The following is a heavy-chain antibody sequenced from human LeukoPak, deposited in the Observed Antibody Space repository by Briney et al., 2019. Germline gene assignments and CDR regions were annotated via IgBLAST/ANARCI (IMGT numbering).Heavy chain of an antibody. CDR1: GGSISSYY. CDR3: ARNYGDYFSPDAFDI. Sequence: SETLSLTCTVSGGSISSYYWSWIRQPPGKGLEWIGYIYYSGSTHYNPSLKSRVTISVDTSKNQFSLKLSSVTAADTAVYYCARNYGDYFSPDAFDIWGQGTMVTVSS. D-gene: IGHD4-17*01. CDR2: IYYSGST. J-gene: IGHJ3*02. V-gene: IGHV4-59*12.